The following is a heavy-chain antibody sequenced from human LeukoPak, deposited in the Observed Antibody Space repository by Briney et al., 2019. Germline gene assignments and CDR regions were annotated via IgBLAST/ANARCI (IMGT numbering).Heavy chain of an antibody. D-gene: IGHD3-16*01. CDR3: ARDQAHRVMGY. CDR1: GGTFSSYA. CDR2: IIPIFGTA. Sequence: GASVKVSCKASGGTFSSYAISWVRQAPGQGLEWMGGIIPIFGTANYAQKFQGRVTITTDESTSTAYMELSSLRSEDTAVYYRARDQAHRVMGYWGQGTLVTVSS. V-gene: IGHV1-69*05. J-gene: IGHJ4*02.